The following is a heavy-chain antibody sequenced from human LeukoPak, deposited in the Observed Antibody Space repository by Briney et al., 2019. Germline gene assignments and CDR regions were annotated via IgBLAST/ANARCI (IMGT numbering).Heavy chain of an antibody. Sequence: GGSLRLSCAASGFTFNNYAMNWVRQAPGKGLEWVSVINDSGGSTFYADSVKGRFSISRDNSNLYLQMSSLRAEDTAVHYCARSLKWNLVGFDYWGQGTLVTVSS. J-gene: IGHJ4*02. CDR1: GFTFNNYA. CDR3: ARSLKWNLVGFDY. CDR2: INDSGGST. D-gene: IGHD1-1*01. V-gene: IGHV3-23*01.